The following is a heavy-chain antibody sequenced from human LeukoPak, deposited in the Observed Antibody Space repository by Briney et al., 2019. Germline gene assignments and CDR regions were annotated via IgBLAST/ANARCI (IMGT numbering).Heavy chain of an antibody. D-gene: IGHD5-24*01. J-gene: IGHJ4*02. CDR1: GFTFSSYA. Sequence: PGGSLRLSCAASGFTFSSYAMSWVRQAPGKGLEWVSAISGSGGSTYYADSVKGRFTISRDNSKNTLYLQMNSLRAEDTAVYYCAKDLGKRWLRSKDYWGQGTLVTVSS. V-gene: IGHV3-23*01. CDR2: ISGSGGST. CDR3: AKDLGKRWLRSKDY.